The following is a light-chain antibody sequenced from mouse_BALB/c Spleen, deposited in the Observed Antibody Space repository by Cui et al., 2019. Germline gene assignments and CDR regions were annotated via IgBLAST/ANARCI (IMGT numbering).Light chain of an antibody. CDR2: NAK. V-gene: IGKV12-41*01. CDR3: QHFWSTPPT. J-gene: IGKJ1*01. Sequence: DIQMTQFPASLTASAGATVTITCRASGNIHNYLDWYQQKQEKSPQLLVYNAKTLADGVPSRFSGSGSGTQYSLTINSLQPEDFGSYYCQHFWSTPPTFGGGTKLEIK. CDR1: GNIHNY.